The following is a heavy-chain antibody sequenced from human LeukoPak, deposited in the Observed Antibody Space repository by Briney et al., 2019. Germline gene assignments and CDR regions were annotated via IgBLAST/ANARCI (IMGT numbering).Heavy chain of an antibody. CDR3: ARVPLVVAATRTKPYYYYGMDV. D-gene: IGHD2-15*01. V-gene: IGHV3-23*01. Sequence: PGGSLRLSCAASGFTFSSYAMSWVRQAPGKGLEWVSAISGSGGSTYYADSVKGRFTISRDNSKNTLYLQMNSLRAEDTAVYYCARVPLVVAATRTKPYYYYGMDVWGQGTTVTVSS. CDR1: GFTFSSYA. CDR2: ISGSGGST. J-gene: IGHJ6*02.